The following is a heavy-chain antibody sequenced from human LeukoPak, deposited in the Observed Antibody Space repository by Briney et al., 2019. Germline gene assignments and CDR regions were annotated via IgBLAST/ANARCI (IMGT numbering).Heavy chain of an antibody. V-gene: IGHV4-61*08. Sequence: SETLSLTCTVSGGSISSGGYYWSWIRQPPGKGLEWIGYMFYTGSPNYNPSLKSRVIISVDTSKNQFSLTLTSVTAADTAVYYCARGRAATGTPYPFDYWGQGTLVTVSS. CDR2: MFYTGSP. D-gene: IGHD6-13*01. J-gene: IGHJ4*02. CDR1: GGSISSGGYY. CDR3: ARGRAATGTPYPFDY.